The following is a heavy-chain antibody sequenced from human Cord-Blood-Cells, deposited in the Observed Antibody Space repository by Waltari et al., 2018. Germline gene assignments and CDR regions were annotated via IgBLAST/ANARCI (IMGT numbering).Heavy chain of an antibody. D-gene: IGHD2-2*01. CDR3: TTEGGGYCSSTSCYDAFDI. J-gene: IGHJ3*02. Sequence: EVQLVESGGGLVKPGGSLRLSCAASGFTFSNAWMSWVRQAPGKGLEWVGRIKSKTDGGTTDYAAPVKGRFTISRDDSKNMLYLQMNSLKTEYTSVYYCTTEGGGYCSSTSCYDAFDIWGQGTMVTVSS. V-gene: IGHV3-15*01. CDR1: GFTFSNAW. CDR2: IKSKTDGGTT.